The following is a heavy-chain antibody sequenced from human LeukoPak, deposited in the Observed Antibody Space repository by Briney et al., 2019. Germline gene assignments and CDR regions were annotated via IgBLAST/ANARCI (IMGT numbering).Heavy chain of an antibody. V-gene: IGHV5-51*01. J-gene: IGHJ6*03. CDR1: GYSFTSYW. CDR3: ERHLMEYPRGSYYYYYMDV. CDR2: IYPGDSDT. D-gene: IGHD2-8*01. Sequence: PGESLKISCKGSGYSFTSYWIGWVRQMPGKGLECMGIIYPGDSDTRYSPSFQGQVTISADKSISTAYLQWSSLKASDTAMYYCERHLMEYPRGSYYYYYMDVWGKGTTVTVSS.